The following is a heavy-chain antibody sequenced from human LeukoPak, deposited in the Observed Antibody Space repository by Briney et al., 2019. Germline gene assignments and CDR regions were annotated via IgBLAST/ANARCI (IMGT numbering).Heavy chain of an antibody. V-gene: IGHV3-23*01. J-gene: IGHJ4*02. CDR1: GFTFSSYA. CDR2: ISGSGGIA. CDR3: AKYYSYYVDY. D-gene: IGHD5-18*01. Sequence: PGGSLRLSCAASGFTFSSYAMSWVRQAPEKGLEWVSAISGSGGIAYYADSVKGRFTISRDNSKNTVHLQMNSLRAEDTAVYYCAKYYSYYVDYWGQGTLVIVSS.